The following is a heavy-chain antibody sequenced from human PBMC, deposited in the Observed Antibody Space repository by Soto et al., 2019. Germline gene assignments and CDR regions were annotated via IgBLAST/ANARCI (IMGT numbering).Heavy chain of an antibody. CDR3: AAGALRTVDDAFDI. J-gene: IGHJ3*02. CDR2: IVVGSGNT. Sequence: QMQLVQSGPEVKKPGTSVKVSCKASGFTFTSSAVQWVRQARGQRLEWIGWIVVGSGNTNYAQKFQERVTITRDMSTSTAYMERSSLRSEDTAVYYCAAGALRTVDDAFDIWGQGTMVTVSS. CDR1: GFTFTSSA. V-gene: IGHV1-58*01. D-gene: IGHD2-8*01.